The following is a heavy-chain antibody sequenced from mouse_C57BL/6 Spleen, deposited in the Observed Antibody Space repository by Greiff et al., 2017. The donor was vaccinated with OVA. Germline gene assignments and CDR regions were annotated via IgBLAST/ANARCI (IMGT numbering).Heavy chain of an antibody. J-gene: IGHJ1*03. V-gene: IGHV1-19*01. CDR1: GYTFTDYY. D-gene: IGHD1-1*01. CDR2: INPYNGGT. Sequence: VQLKQSGPVLVKPGASVKMSCKASGYTFTDYYMNWVKQSHGKSLEWIGVINPYNGGTSYNQKFKGKATLTVDKSSSTAYMELNSLTSEDSAVYYCARNTVVARYFDVWGTGTTVTVSS. CDR3: ARNTVVARYFDV.